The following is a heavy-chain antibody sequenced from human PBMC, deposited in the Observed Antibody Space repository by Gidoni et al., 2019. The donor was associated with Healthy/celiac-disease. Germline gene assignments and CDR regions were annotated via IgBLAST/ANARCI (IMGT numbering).Heavy chain of an antibody. D-gene: IGHD3-10*01. V-gene: IGHV3-23*01. J-gene: IGHJ4*02. Sequence: EVQLLESGGGLVQPGGSLRLSCAASGFTFSSYAMSWVRQAPGKGLGWVSAISGSGGSTYYADSVKGRFTISRDNSKNTLYLQMNSLRAEDTAVYYCAKAGRLASTRGYFDYWGQGTLVTVSS. CDR1: GFTFSSYA. CDR3: AKAGRLASTRGYFDY. CDR2: ISGSGGST.